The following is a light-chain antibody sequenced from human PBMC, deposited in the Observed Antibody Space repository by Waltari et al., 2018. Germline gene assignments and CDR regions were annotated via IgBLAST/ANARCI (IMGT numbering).Light chain of an antibody. V-gene: IGLV1-40*01. CDR3: QSFDSSLNAVL. J-gene: IGLJ2*01. Sequence: QSVLTQPPSVSGAPGPRVTISCTWSSSHIGAGYDVHWYQQFPGTAPKLLIYHNSNRPSGVPDRFSGSKSGTSASLAITGLLAEDEADYYCQSFDSSLNAVLFGGGTKLTVL. CDR1: SSHIGAGYD. CDR2: HNS.